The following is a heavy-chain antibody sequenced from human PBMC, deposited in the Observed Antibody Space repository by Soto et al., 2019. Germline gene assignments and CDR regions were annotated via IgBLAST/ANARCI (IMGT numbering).Heavy chain of an antibody. Sequence: SETLSLTCAVYGGSFSGYYWSWIRQPPGKGLEWIGEINHSGSTNYNPSLKSRVTISVDTSKNQFSLKLSSVTAADTAVYYCARGRGLLRYTLRYGMDVWGQGTTVTVSS. CDR3: ARGRGLLRYTLRYGMDV. CDR2: INHSGST. J-gene: IGHJ6*02. CDR1: GGSFSGYY. D-gene: IGHD3-9*01. V-gene: IGHV4-34*01.